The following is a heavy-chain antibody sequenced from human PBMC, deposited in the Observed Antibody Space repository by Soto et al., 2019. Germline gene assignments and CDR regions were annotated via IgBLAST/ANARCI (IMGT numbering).Heavy chain of an antibody. D-gene: IGHD6-13*01. J-gene: IGHJ4*02. CDR3: ARFKKAAAGAPDY. CDR2: IKQDGSEK. V-gene: IGHV3-7*01. CDR1: GFTFSSYW. Sequence: GGSLRLSCAASGFTFSSYWMSWVRQAPGKGLEWVANIKQDGSEKYYVDSVKGRFTISRDNAKNSLYLQMNSLRAEDTAVYYCARFKKAAAGAPDYWGQGTLVTVSS.